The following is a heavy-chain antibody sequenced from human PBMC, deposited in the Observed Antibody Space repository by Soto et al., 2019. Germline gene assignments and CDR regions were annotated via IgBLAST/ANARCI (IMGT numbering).Heavy chain of an antibody. CDR3: ARDQGRGYRYGA. Sequence: QVQLVESGGGVVQPGRSLRLSCAASGFTFSSYGMHWVRQAPGKGLEWVAVIWYDGSNKYYADSVNGRLTISRDNSKNTLYLQMNSLRAEDTAVYYCARDQGRGYRYGAWGQGTLVTVSS. CDR2: IWYDGSNK. J-gene: IGHJ5*02. V-gene: IGHV3-33*01. D-gene: IGHD5-18*01. CDR1: GFTFSSYG.